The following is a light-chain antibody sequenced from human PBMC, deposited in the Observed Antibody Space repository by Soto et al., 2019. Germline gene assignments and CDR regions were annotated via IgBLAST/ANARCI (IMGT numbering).Light chain of an antibody. V-gene: IGKV1-5*01. CDR2: DAS. J-gene: IGKJ1*01. Sequence: DIQMTQSPATLSASVGDRVTLTCRASQSLNSLLAWYQQKPGRAPKLLIYDASTLESGVPSRFSGSGSGTEFTLTISSLQTDDFATYYCQQYNSYSSWTFGQGTKVDIK. CDR1: QSLNSL. CDR3: QQYNSYSSWT.